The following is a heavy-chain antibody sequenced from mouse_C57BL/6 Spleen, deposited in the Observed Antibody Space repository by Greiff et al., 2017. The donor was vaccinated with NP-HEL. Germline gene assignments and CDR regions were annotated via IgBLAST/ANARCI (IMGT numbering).Heavy chain of an antibody. J-gene: IGHJ4*01. Sequence: VQLVESGAELVRPGASVTLSCKASGYTFTDYEMHWVKQTPVHGLEWIGAIDPETGGTAYNQKFKGKAILTADKSSSTAYMELRSLTSEDSAVYYCTREGYYGSSHYYAMDYWGQGTSVTVSS. CDR2: IDPETGGT. V-gene: IGHV1-15*01. CDR3: TREGYYGSSHYYAMDY. CDR1: GYTFTDYE. D-gene: IGHD1-1*01.